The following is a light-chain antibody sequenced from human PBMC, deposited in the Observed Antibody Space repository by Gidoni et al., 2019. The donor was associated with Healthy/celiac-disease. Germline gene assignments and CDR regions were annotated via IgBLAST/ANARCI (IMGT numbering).Light chain of an antibody. Sequence: QSVLTQPPSVSGAPGQRVTISCTGSSSNIGAGYDVHWYQQLPRPAHKLLIYGNSNRPSGVPDRFSGPKSGTSASLAITGLQAEDEADYYCQSYDSSLSGSVFGGGTKLTVL. J-gene: IGLJ2*01. CDR2: GNS. CDR3: QSYDSSLSGSV. V-gene: IGLV1-40*01. CDR1: SSNIGAGYD.